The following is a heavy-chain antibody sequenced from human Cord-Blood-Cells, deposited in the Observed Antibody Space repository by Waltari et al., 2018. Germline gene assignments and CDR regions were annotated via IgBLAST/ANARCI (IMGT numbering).Heavy chain of an antibody. CDR3: AKSLRLQYYFDY. CDR2: ITEDGSNK. V-gene: IGHV3-30*18. CDR1: GFTFSSYG. J-gene: IGHJ4*02. Sequence: QVQLVESGGGVVQPGRSLRLSCAASGFTFSSYGMHWVRQAPGKGLEWVAGITEDGSNKYYADSVKGRFTISRDNSKNTLYLQMNSLRAEDTAVYYCAKSLRLQYYFDYWGQGTLVTVSS. D-gene: IGHD4-4*01.